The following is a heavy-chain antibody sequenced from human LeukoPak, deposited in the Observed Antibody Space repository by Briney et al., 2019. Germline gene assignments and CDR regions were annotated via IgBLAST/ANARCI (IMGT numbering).Heavy chain of an antibody. CDR2: INPNSGGT. D-gene: IGHD3-10*01. V-gene: IGHV1-2*04. CDR3: ARDSGGGGHDAFDI. Sequence: GASVKVSCKASGGTFSSYAISWVRQAPGQGLEWMGWINPNSGGTNYAQKFQGWVTMTRDTSISTAYMELSRLRSDDTAVYYCARDSGGGGHDAFDIWGQGTMVTVSS. CDR1: GGTFSSYA. J-gene: IGHJ3*02.